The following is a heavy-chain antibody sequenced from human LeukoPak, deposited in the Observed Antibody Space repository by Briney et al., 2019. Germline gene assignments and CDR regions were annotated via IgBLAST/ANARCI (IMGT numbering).Heavy chain of an antibody. CDR3: ARVPIDYGGSPWYFDY. CDR1: GFTFSNYW. J-gene: IGHJ4*02. CDR2: INQDGSEK. D-gene: IGHD4-23*01. Sequence: GGSLRLSCAASGFTFSNYWMSWVRQAPGKGLEGVANINQDGSEKYYVNSVKGRFTISRDNAKNSLYLQMNSLRAEDTAVYYCARVPIDYGGSPWYFDYWGQGTLVTVSS. V-gene: IGHV3-7*01.